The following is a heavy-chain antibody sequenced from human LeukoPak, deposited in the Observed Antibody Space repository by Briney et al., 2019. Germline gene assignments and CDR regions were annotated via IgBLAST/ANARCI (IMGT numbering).Heavy chain of an antibody. CDR3: ARQVGYSSGWYIY. CDR1: GGSISTYY. V-gene: IGHV4-59*08. CDR2: IYYSGST. J-gene: IGHJ4*02. Sequence: PSGTLSLTCTVSGGSISTYYWSWIRQPPGKGLEWIGHIYYSGSTNYNPSLKSRVTISVDTSNNQFSLKLTAVTAGDTAVYYCARQVGYSSGWYIYWGQGTLVTVSS. D-gene: IGHD6-19*01.